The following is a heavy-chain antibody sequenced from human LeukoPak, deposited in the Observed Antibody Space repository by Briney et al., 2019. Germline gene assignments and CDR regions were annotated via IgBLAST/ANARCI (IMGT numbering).Heavy chain of an antibody. D-gene: IGHD3-22*01. CDR1: GGSISSSSYY. J-gene: IGHJ4*02. Sequence: SETLSLTCTVSGGSISSSSYYWGWIRQPPGKGLEWIGSIYYSGSTYYNPSLKSRVTISVDTSKNQFSLKLSSVTAADTAVYYCASPRRGYFDSSGHGDYWGQGTLVTVSS. CDR2: IYYSGST. V-gene: IGHV4-39*01. CDR3: ASPRRGYFDSSGHGDY.